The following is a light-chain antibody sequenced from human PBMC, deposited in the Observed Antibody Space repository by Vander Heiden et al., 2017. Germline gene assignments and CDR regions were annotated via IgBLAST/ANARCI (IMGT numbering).Light chain of an antibody. CDR1: SSDVGGYNY. CDR2: EGS. V-gene: IGLV2-8*01. Sequence: QSALTQPPSASGSPGQSVTISCTGTSSDVGGYNYVSWYQQHPGQAPKLMIFEGSKRPPGVPDRFSGSKSGNTASLTVSGLQAEDEADYYCSSYAGSNNFVVFGGGTKLTVL. J-gene: IGLJ2*01. CDR3: SSYAGSNNFVV.